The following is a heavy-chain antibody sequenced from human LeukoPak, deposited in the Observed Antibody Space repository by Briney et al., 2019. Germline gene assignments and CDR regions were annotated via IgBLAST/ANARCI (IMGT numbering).Heavy chain of an antibody. CDR2: ISHRGST. CDR1: GGSFSDYY. Sequence: PSEALSLTCTVYGGSFSDYYWSWIRQPPGKGLEWVGEISHRGSTNYSPSLKSRVTISGDTSKNQFSLKLSSVTAADTAVYYCARAIRFLEWLPNWGQGTLVTVSS. J-gene: IGHJ4*02. D-gene: IGHD3-3*01. CDR3: ARAIRFLEWLPN. V-gene: IGHV4-34*01.